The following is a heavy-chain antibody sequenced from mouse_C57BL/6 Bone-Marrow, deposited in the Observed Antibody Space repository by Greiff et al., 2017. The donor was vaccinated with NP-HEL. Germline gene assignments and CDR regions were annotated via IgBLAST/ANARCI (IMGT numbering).Heavy chain of an antibody. Sequence: DVQLVESGGGLVQPKGSLKLSCAASGFTFNTYAMHWVRQAPGKGLEWVARIRSKSSNYATYYADSVKDRFTISRDDSQSMLYLQMNNLKTEDTAMYYCVREGYYYGSTYYYAMDYWGQGTSVTVSS. J-gene: IGHJ4*01. CDR2: IRSKSSNYAT. D-gene: IGHD1-1*01. V-gene: IGHV10-3*01. CDR1: GFTFNTYA. CDR3: VREGYYYGSTYYYAMDY.